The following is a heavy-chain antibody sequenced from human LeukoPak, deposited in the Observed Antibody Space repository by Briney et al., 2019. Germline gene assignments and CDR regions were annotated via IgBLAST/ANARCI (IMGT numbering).Heavy chain of an antibody. J-gene: IGHJ4*02. CDR3: AKEPTIFGVVTTPFGIDY. CDR2: ISGSGGST. Sequence: PGGSLRLSCAASGFTFSSYAMSWVRQAPGKGLEWVSAISGSGGSTYYADSVKGRFTISRDNSKNTLYLQMNSLRAEDTAVYYCAKEPTIFGVVTTPFGIDYWGQGTLVTVSS. D-gene: IGHD3-3*01. V-gene: IGHV3-23*01. CDR1: GFTFSSYA.